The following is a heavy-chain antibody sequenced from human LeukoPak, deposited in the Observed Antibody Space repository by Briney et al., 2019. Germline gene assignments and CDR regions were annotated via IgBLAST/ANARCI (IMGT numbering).Heavy chain of an antibody. J-gene: IGHJ4*02. D-gene: IGHD2-2*01. CDR2: LDTDGSDT. V-gene: IGHV3-74*01. Sequence: PGGSLGLSCAASGFTFSNYWMHWVRKAPGKGLVWVSRLDTDGSDTSYADSVKGRFTISRDNAKNTLYLQMNNLRAEDTAMYYCARDRYPAAREFDYWGQGTLVTVSS. CDR3: ARDRYPAAREFDY. CDR1: GFTFSNYW.